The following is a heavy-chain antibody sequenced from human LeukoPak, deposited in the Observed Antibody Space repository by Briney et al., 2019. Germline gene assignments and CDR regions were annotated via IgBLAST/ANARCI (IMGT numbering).Heavy chain of an antibody. J-gene: IGHJ3*02. V-gene: IGHV1-69*05. CDR1: GGTFSSYA. CDR2: IIPIFGTA. CDR3: AREGAASGGDHGAFDI. Sequence: ASVKVSCKASGGTFSSYAISWVRQAPGQGLEWMGGIIPIFGTANYAQKFQGRVTITTDESTSTAYMELSSLRSEDTAVYYCAREGAASGGDHGAFDIWGQGTMVTVSS. D-gene: IGHD3-16*01.